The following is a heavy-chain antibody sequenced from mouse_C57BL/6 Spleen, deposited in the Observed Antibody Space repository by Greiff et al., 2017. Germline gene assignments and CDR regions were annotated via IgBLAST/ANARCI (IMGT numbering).Heavy chain of an antibody. CDR2: IRAGGSYT. Sequence: EVHLVESGGGLVKPGGSLKLSCAASGFTFSSYAMSWVRQTPEKRLEWVATIRAGGSYTDYPDNVKGRFTISRDNAKNNLYLQMSHLKAEDTAMYYSAREHEEGAMDYWGQGTSVTVSS. CDR1: GFTFSSYA. V-gene: IGHV5-4*01. J-gene: IGHJ4*01. CDR3: AREHEEGAMDY.